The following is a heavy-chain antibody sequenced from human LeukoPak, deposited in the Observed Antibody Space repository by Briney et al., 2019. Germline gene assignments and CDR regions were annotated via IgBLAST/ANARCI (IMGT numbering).Heavy chain of an antibody. CDR1: GGSITSDDYY. D-gene: IGHD1-1*01. CDR3: ARVLRVERRSIDY. Sequence: SETLSLTCTVSGGSITSDDYYWSWIRQPPGKGLEWIGYIFRTGSTYYKASLRSRVNILLDSSKNQFSLNLNSGTAADTAVYFCARVLRVERRSIDYWGQGILVTVSS. CDR2: IFRTGST. J-gene: IGHJ4*02. V-gene: IGHV4-30-4*01.